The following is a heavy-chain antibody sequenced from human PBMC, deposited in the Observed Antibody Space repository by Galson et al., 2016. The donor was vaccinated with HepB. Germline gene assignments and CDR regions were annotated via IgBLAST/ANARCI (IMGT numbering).Heavy chain of an antibody. CDR2: TYYRSKWYN. Sequence: AISGDSVSSNSAAWTWIRQSPLRGLEWLGRTYYRSKWYNDYAVSVKSRITIHPDTSKNQFSLQLNSVTPEDTAVHYCARVRCSTFRCQNWFDPWGQGTLVTVSS. CDR1: GDSVSSNSAA. CDR3: ARVRCSTFRCQNWFDP. J-gene: IGHJ5*02. V-gene: IGHV6-1*01. D-gene: IGHD2/OR15-2a*01.